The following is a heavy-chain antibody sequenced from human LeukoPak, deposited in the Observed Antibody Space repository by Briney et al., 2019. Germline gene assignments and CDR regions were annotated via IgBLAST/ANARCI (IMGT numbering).Heavy chain of an antibody. CDR2: IYYSGST. Sequence: SQTLSLTCTVSGGSISSGDYYWSWIRQPPGKGLEWIGYIYYSGSTYYNPSLKSRVTISVDTSKNQFSLKLSSVTAADTAVYYCARGGYSYGPRKYFDYWGQGTLVTVSS. CDR3: ARGGYSYGPRKYFDY. J-gene: IGHJ4*02. V-gene: IGHV4-30-4*01. D-gene: IGHD5-18*01. CDR1: GGSISSGDYY.